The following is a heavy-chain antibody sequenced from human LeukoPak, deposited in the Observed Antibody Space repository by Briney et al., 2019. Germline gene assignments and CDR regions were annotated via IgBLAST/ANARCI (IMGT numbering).Heavy chain of an antibody. J-gene: IGHJ6*03. Sequence: SETLSLTCAVYGGSFSGYYWSWIRQPPGKGLEWIGEINHSGSTNYNPSLKSRVTISVDTSKNQFSLKLSSVTAADTAVYYCAGYSYSSSWYSYYYYMDVWGKGTTVTVSS. CDR2: INHSGST. CDR3: AGYSYSSSWYSYYYYMDV. CDR1: GGSFSGYY. D-gene: IGHD6-13*01. V-gene: IGHV4-34*01.